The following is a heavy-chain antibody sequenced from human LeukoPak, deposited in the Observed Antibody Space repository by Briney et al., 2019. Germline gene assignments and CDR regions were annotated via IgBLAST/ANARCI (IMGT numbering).Heavy chain of an antibody. D-gene: IGHD4-23*01. CDR3: ARVLVGGGNEDYFDY. V-gene: IGHV4-34*01. Sequence: SETLSLTCAVYGGSFSGYYWSWIRRPPGKGLEWIGEINHSGSTNYNPSLKSRVTISVDTSKNQFSLKLSSVTAADTAVYYCARVLVGGGNEDYFDYWGQGTLVTVSS. J-gene: IGHJ4*02. CDR1: GGSFSGYY. CDR2: INHSGST.